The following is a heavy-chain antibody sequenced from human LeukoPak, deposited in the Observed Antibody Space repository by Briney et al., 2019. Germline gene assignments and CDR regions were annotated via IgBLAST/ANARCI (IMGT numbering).Heavy chain of an antibody. CDR1: GFTFSSYT. V-gene: IGHV3-21*01. D-gene: IGHD3-10*01. Sequence: GGSLRLSCAASGFTFSSYTMNWVRQAPGKGLEWVSIISSGSSYIHYADSVKGRFTISRDNAKNSLYLQMNSLRAEDTAVYYCAGRWGTVVRGVIDYWGQGTLVTVSS. J-gene: IGHJ4*02. CDR3: AGRWGTVVRGVIDY. CDR2: ISSGSSYI.